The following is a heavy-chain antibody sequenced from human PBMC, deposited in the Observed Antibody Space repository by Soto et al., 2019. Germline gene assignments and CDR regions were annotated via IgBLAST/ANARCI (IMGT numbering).Heavy chain of an antibody. Sequence: QVQLVESGGGVVQPGMTLRLSCTASGFTFSSQGMHWVRQAPGKGLEWVAVVSFDGTNKNYADSVRGRFTISSDNSKNTLYLQMSSLRAEDTAVYYCANGDSSGFEYFQSWGQGTLVTVSS. CDR3: ANGDSSGFEYFQS. CDR1: GFTFSSQG. CDR2: VSFDGTNK. V-gene: IGHV3-30*18. D-gene: IGHD3-22*01. J-gene: IGHJ1*01.